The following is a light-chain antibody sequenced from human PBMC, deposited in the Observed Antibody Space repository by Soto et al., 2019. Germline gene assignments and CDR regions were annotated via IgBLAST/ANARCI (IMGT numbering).Light chain of an antibody. J-gene: IGLJ1*01. CDR3: SSYTSSSTYV. CDR1: SSDAGVYNY. Sequence: QSALPQPASVSGSPGQSITISCTGTSSDAGVYNYVSWYQHHPGTDPKLMIYAVSNRPSGVSNRFSGSKSGNTASLTISGLQAEDEADYYCSSYTSSSTYVFGTGTKVTVL. V-gene: IGLV2-14*03. CDR2: AVS.